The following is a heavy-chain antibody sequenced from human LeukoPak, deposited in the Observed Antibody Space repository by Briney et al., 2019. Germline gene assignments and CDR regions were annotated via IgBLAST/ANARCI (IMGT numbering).Heavy chain of an antibody. CDR2: IWYDGSNR. V-gene: IGHV3-33*01. D-gene: IGHD7-27*01. CDR3: ARDQTWGLDY. Sequence: PGGSLRLSCAASGFTFSSYGMHWVRQAPGEGLEWVAVIWYDGSNRYYADSVKGRFTISRDNSKNTLYLQMNSLRAEDTAVYYCARDQTWGLDYWGQGTLVTVSS. CDR1: GFTFSSYG. J-gene: IGHJ4*02.